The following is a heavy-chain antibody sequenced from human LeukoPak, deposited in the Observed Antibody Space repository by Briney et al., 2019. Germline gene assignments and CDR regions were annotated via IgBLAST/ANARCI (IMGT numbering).Heavy chain of an antibody. CDR2: MNPNTGRT. D-gene: IGHD3-10*01. CDR3: ARLSQTPDYYSLGGYYYRGF. CDR1: RYTFTSYD. V-gene: IGHV1-8*02. Sequence: ASVKVSCKASRYTFTSYDINWVREAAGHGLEWMGWMNPNTGRTGYAQKFPGRITMTRDTSINTAYMELTNLRSEDTAIYYCARLSQTPDYYSLGGYYYRGFWGKGTRVTVST. J-gene: IGHJ4*02.